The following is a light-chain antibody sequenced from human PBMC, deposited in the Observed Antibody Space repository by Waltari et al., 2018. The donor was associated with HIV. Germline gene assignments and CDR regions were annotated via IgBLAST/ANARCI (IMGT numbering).Light chain of an antibody. CDR3: QQSYSSART. J-gene: IGKJ1*01. V-gene: IGKV1-39*01. CDR2: AAS. Sequence: DIQMTQSPSSLSASVGDRDTITCRASQRISTNLNWYQQKPGKAPKFLIYAASSLQSGVPSRFSGSGSGTDFTLTITSLQPEDFATYYCQQSYSSARTFGQGTKVEIE. CDR1: QRISTN.